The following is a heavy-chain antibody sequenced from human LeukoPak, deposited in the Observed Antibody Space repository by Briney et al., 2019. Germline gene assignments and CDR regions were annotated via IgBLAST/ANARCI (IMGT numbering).Heavy chain of an antibody. V-gene: IGHV3-21*01. CDR3: ARELLWFGELSGWFDP. Sequence: GGSLRLSXAASGFTFSSYSMNWVGQAPGKGLEWVSSISSSSSYIYYADSVKGRFTISRDNAKNSLYLQMNSLRAEDTAVYYCARELLWFGELSGWFDPWGQGTLVTVSS. J-gene: IGHJ5*02. CDR1: GFTFSSYS. D-gene: IGHD3-10*01. CDR2: ISSSSSYI.